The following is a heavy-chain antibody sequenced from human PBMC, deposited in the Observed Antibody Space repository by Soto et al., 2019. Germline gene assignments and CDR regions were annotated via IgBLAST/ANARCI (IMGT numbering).Heavy chain of an antibody. CDR1: GYPFSSMG. V-gene: IGHV1-18*01. Sequence: GXSAKVSFRSSGYPFSSMGISWGRQAPGQGLEWMGWISPNHRNTYYAQRFQGRVTVTTDPSTSTAYMELRSLQSDDTDVYFCVRDLDGSGTYYTDYWGQGTLVTVYS. J-gene: IGHJ4*02. CDR3: VRDLDGSGTYYTDY. CDR2: ISPNHRNT. D-gene: IGHD3-10*01.